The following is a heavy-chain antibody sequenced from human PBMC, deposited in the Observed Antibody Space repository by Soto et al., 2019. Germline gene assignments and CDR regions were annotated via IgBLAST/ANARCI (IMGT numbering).Heavy chain of an antibody. Sequence: SETLSLTCTVSGGSTSSGGYYWSWIRQHPGKGLEWIGYIYYSGSTYYNPSLKSRVTISVDTSKNQFSLKLSSVTAADTAVYYCAREEGAVDYYDSSGYYGYWGQGTLVTVSS. CDR2: IYYSGST. CDR1: GGSTSSGGYY. D-gene: IGHD3-22*01. V-gene: IGHV4-31*03. CDR3: AREEGAVDYYDSSGYYGY. J-gene: IGHJ4*02.